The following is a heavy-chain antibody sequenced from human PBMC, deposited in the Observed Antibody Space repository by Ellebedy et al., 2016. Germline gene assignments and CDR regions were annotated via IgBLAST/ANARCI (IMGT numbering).Heavy chain of an antibody. CDR2: INHSGST. CDR1: GGSFSGYY. D-gene: IGHD1-26*01. J-gene: IGHJ4*02. V-gene: IGHV4-34*01. Sequence: SETLSLXXTVSGGSFSGYYWTWIRQPPGKGLEWIGEINHSGSTNYSPSLKSRVTISVDTSKNQFSLRLSSVTAADTTVYYCARRGKYPRRDPFDYWGQGTLVTVSS. CDR3: ARRGKYPRRDPFDY.